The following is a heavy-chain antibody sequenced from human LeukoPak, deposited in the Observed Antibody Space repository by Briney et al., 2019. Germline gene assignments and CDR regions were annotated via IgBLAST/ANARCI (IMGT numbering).Heavy chain of an antibody. CDR3: AKDGGDSSGYSLYYFDY. Sequence: PGGSLRLSCAASGFSFSSYAMSWVRQAPGKGPEWVSDISGSAGSTYYADPVKGRFTISRDNSKNTLYLQMNSLRGEDTAVYYCAKDGGDSSGYSLYYFDYWGQGTLVTVSS. CDR2: ISGSAGST. D-gene: IGHD3-22*01. CDR1: GFSFSSYA. J-gene: IGHJ4*02. V-gene: IGHV3-23*01.